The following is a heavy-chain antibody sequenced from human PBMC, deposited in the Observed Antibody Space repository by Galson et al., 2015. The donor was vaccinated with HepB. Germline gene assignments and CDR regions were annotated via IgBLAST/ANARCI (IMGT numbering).Heavy chain of an antibody. Sequence: SLRLSCAASGFTFSSNPMSWVRQAPGKGLEWVASISGSGGTTYYADSVQGRFTISRDSSKNTMNLHMNSMRTEDTAVYYCARGGGYCGGDGFYSFDNWGQGTLVTVSS. D-gene: IGHD2-21*02. J-gene: IGHJ4*02. CDR3: ARGGGYCGGDGFYSFDN. CDR1: GFTFSSNP. CDR2: ISGSGGTT. V-gene: IGHV3-23*01.